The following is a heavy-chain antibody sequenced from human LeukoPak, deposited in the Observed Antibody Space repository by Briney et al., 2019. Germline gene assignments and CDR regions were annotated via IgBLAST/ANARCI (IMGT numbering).Heavy chain of an antibody. CDR1: GYTFTSYY. V-gene: IGHV1-46*01. J-gene: IGHJ4*02. Sequence: ASVKVSCKASGYTFTSYYMHWVRQAPGQGLEWMGIINPSGGSTSYAQKFQGRVTMTRDTSTSTVYMELSSLRSEDTAVYYCAREEGIVVVPAARPDYWGQGTLVTVSS. D-gene: IGHD2-2*02. CDR2: INPSGGST. CDR3: AREEGIVVVPAARPDY.